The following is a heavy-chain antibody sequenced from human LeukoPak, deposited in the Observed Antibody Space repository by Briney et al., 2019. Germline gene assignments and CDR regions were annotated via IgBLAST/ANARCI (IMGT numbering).Heavy chain of an antibody. CDR1: GYTFTGYY. D-gene: IGHD5-24*01. J-gene: IGHJ4*02. CDR3: ATLGVDGYNLRHFDY. Sequence: ASVKVSCKASGYTFTGYYMHWARQAPGQGLEWMGWINPNSGGTNYAQKFQGRVTMTRDTSISTAYMELSRLRSDDTAVYYCATLGVDGYNLRHFDYWGQGTLVTVSS. V-gene: IGHV1-2*02. CDR2: INPNSGGT.